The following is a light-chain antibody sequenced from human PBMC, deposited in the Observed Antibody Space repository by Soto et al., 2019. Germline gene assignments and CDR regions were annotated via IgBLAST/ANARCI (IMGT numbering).Light chain of an antibody. V-gene: IGLV2-14*02. CDR3: CSLTTSHTYV. Sequence: QSALTQPASVSGSPGQSITISCTGTSSDVGSYSLVSWYQQHPGKAPKLMIYEANKRPSGVSNRFSGSKSGNTASLTISGLQADDEADYYCCSLTTSHTYVFGSGTKVTVL. CDR1: SSDVGSYSL. J-gene: IGLJ1*01. CDR2: EAN.